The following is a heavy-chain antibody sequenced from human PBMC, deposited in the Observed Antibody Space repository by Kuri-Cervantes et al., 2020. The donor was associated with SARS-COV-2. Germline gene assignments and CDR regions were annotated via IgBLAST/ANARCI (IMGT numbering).Heavy chain of an antibody. CDR2: IIPIFGTA. Sequence: SVKVSCKASGGTFSSYAISWVRQAPGQGLEWMGGIIPIFGTANYAQKFQGRVTITTDESTSTAYMELSSLRSEDTAVYYCARELTLRRAIFGVVNSNYYYYYMDVWGKGTTVTVSS. J-gene: IGHJ6*03. CDR3: ARELTLRRAIFGVVNSNYYYYYMDV. V-gene: IGHV1-69*05. CDR1: GGTFSSYA. D-gene: IGHD3-3*01.